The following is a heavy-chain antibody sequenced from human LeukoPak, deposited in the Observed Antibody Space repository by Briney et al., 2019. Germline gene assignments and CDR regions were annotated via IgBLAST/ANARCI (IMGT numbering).Heavy chain of an antibody. CDR1: GGSISSGGYY. V-gene: IGHV4-31*03. D-gene: IGHD1-26*01. J-gene: IGHJ5*02. CDR3: AKAAGYSTIYWFDP. CDR2: IYYSGST. Sequence: SQTLSLTCTVSGGSISSGGYYWSWIRQHPGKGLEWIGYIYYSGSTYYNPSLKSRVTMSVDTSKNQFFLKLNSVTAADTAVYYCAKAAGYSTIYWFDPWGQGTLVTVSS.